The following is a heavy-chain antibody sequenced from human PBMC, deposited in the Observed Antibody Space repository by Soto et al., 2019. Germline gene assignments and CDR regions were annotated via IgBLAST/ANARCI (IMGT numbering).Heavy chain of an antibody. CDR3: ARDEGQYAFDI. V-gene: IGHV3-21*01. CDR2: ISSSSSYI. CDR1: GFTFSSYS. J-gene: IGHJ3*02. D-gene: IGHD2-2*01. Sequence: GGSLRLSCAASGFTFSSYSMNWVRQAPGKGLEWVSSISSSSSYIYYADSVKGRFTISRDNAKNSLYLQMNSLRAEDTAVYCCARDEGQYAFDIWGQGTMVTVSS.